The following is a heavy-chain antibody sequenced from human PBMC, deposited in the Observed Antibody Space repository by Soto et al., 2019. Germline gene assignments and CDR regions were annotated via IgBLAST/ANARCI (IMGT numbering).Heavy chain of an antibody. CDR2: IRGGGDTT. J-gene: IGHJ4*02. Sequence: EVQLLESGGELAQPGGSLRLSCAASGFTFRIYAMSWVRQAPGKGLEWVAIIRGGGDTTYYADSVRGRFTVSRDNSRDILLLQMNSLRVEDTAIYYCARNPPRDVVAGAFSFDRWGQGRLVTVSS. CDR3: ARNPPRDVVAGAFSFDR. V-gene: IGHV3-23*01. CDR1: GFTFRIYA. D-gene: IGHD6-19*01.